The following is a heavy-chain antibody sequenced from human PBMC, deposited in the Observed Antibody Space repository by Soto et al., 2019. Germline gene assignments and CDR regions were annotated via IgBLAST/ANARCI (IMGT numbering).Heavy chain of an antibody. CDR2: ISSNGGST. J-gene: IGHJ4*02. V-gene: IGHV3-64D*08. D-gene: IGHD6-13*01. CDR1: GFTFSSYA. CDR3: VKGAAVGDKIPFDY. Sequence: GGSLRLSCSASGFTFSSYAMHWVRQAPGKGLEYVSAISSNGGSTYYADSVKGRFTISRDNSKNTLYFQMSSLRAEDTAVYYCVKGAAVGDKIPFDYWGQGTLVTVSS.